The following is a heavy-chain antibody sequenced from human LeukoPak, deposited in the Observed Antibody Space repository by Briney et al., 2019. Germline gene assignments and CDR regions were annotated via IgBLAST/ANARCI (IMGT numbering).Heavy chain of an antibody. V-gene: IGHV4-30-4*08. D-gene: IGHD3-3*01. CDR3: ARTRVVLRFLEWFDY. J-gene: IGHJ4*02. CDR1: GGSISSGGYY. CDR2: IYYSGST. Sequence: SETLSLTCTVSGGSISSGGYYWSWIRQPPGKGLEWIGYIYYSGSTYYNPSLKSRVTISVDTSKNQFSLKLSSVTAADTAVYYCARTRVVLRFLEWFDYWGQGTLVTVSS.